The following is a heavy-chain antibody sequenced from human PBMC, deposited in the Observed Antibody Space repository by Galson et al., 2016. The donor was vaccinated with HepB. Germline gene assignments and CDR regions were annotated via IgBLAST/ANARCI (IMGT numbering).Heavy chain of an antibody. Sequence: SLRLSCAASGVTVSNNYMSWVRQAPGRGLEWVSVIYSGGDTYYADSVKGRFTISRDNFENTVYLQMNSLRAEDTAMYYCARDTWTWNGGQGTLVTVSS. CDR3: ARDTWTWN. D-gene: IGHD3/OR15-3a*01. J-gene: IGHJ4*02. CDR1: GVTVSNNY. CDR2: IYSGGDT. V-gene: IGHV3-66*01.